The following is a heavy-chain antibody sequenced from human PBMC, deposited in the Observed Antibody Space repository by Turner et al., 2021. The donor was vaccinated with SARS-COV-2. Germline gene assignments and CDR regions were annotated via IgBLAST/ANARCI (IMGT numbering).Heavy chain of an antibody. CDR3: ATGYQLRVNWFDP. J-gene: IGHJ5*02. CDR1: GYTLTELT. D-gene: IGHD2-2*01. Sequence: QVQLVQSGAEVKKPGASVKVSCKLSGYTLTELTMYWVRQAPGKGLEWMGGFDPEDCETIYAQKFQGRVTMTEDTSTDTAYMELSSLRSEETAVYYCATGYQLRVNWFDPWGQGTLVTVSS. CDR2: FDPEDCET. V-gene: IGHV1-24*01.